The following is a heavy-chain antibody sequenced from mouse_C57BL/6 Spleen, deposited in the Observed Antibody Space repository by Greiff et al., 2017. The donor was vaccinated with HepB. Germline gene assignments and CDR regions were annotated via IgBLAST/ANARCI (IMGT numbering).Heavy chain of an antibody. D-gene: IGHD1-1*01. J-gene: IGHJ1*03. Sequence: QVQLKESGAELARPGASVKLSCKASGYTFTSYGISWVKQRTGQGLEWIGEIYPRSGNTYYNEKFKGKATLTADKSSSTAYMELRSLTSEDSAVYFCAKVYYGSSYGYFDVWGTGTTVTVSS. CDR2: IYPRSGNT. CDR3: AKVYYGSSYGYFDV. CDR1: GYTFTSYG. V-gene: IGHV1-81*01.